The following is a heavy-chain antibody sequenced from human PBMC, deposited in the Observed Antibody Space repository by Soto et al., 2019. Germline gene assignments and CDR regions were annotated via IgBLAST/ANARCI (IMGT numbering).Heavy chain of an antibody. CDR1: GYTFTSYY. Sequence: QVQLVQSGAEVKKPGASVKVSCKASGYTFTSYYMHWVRQPPGQGLEWMGISNTSGGSTSYEQKFLGRVTMTRDTSASTVYMELSSLRSADTAVYYCARGSSLMLTFGVVIGLFDYWGQGTLVTVSS. J-gene: IGHJ4*02. CDR3: ARGSSLMLTFGVVIGLFDY. CDR2: SNTSGGST. V-gene: IGHV1-46*01. D-gene: IGHD3-16*02.